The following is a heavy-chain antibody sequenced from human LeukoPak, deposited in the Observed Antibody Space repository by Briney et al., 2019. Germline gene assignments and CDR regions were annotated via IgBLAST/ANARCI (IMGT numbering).Heavy chain of an antibody. J-gene: IGHJ5*02. CDR3: AKPGREYSSSWYLWFGT. D-gene: IGHD6-13*01. CDR1: GFTFSSYE. CDR2: ISSSGSTI. V-gene: IGHV3-48*03. Sequence: GGSLRLSCAASGFTFSSYEMNWVRQAPGKGLEWVSYISSSGSTIYYADSVKGRFTISRDNSKNTLYLQMNSLRAEDTAVYYCAKPGREYSSSWYLWFGTWGQGTLVTVSS.